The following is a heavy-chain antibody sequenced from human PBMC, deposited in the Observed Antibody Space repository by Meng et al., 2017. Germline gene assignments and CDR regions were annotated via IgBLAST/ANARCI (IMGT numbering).Heavy chain of an antibody. J-gene: IGHJ4*02. CDR2: ISGSGGST. CDR3: AKDLGTYYYDSSGYYLMGYFDY. Sequence: GGSLRLSCAVSGFTFSSYAMSWVRQAPGKGLEWVSAISGSGGSTYYADSVKGRFTISRDNSKNTLYLQMNSLRAEDTAVYYCAKDLGTYYYDSSGYYLMGYFDYWGQGTLVTVSS. D-gene: IGHD3-22*01. CDR1: GFTFSSYA. V-gene: IGHV3-23*01.